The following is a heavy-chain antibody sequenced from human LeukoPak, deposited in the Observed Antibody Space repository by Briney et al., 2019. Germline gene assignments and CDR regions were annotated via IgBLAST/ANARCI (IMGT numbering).Heavy chain of an antibody. Sequence: SETLSLTCTASGGSISSYYWSWIRQPPGKGLERIGYIYYGGSTNYNPSLKSRVTISVDTSKNQFSLKLTSVTAADTAVYYCARLSLFEADFDYWGQGALVTVSS. CDR2: IYYGGST. V-gene: IGHV4-59*01. CDR3: ARLSLFEADFDY. J-gene: IGHJ4*02. D-gene: IGHD2-21*01. CDR1: GGSISSYY.